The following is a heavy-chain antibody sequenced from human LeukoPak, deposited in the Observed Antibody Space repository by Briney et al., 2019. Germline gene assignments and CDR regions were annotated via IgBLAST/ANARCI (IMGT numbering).Heavy chain of an antibody. J-gene: IGHJ4*02. Sequence: GGSLRLSCAASGFTFSDYYMSWIRQAPGKGLEWVSYISSSGSTIYYADSVKGRFTISRDNAKNSLYLQMNSLRAEDTAVYYCARDFGYPQDFDWLPFDYWGQGTLATVSS. CDR3: ARDFGYPQDFDWLPFDY. CDR1: GFTFSDYY. CDR2: ISSSGSTI. D-gene: IGHD3-9*01. V-gene: IGHV3-11*04.